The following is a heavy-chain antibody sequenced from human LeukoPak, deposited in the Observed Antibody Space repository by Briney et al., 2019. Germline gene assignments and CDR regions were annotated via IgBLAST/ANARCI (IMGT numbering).Heavy chain of an antibody. CDR2: ISGHNDKT. CDR1: VYPYTRYG. CDR3: ASDRVGLVPAGIGGRPGP. D-gene: IGHD2-2*01. J-gene: IGHJ5*02. Sequence: ASVKVSCKSSVYPYTRYGISWVRQAPGQGLEGMGWISGHNDKTKYAEKFQGRVAMTTDTSTTTSSMELRSPRSDDTAVYYCASDRVGLVPAGIGGRPGPWGQGTQVTVSS. V-gene: IGHV1-18*01.